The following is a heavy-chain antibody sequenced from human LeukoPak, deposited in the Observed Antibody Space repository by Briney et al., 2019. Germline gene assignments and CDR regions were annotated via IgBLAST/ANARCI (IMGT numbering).Heavy chain of an antibody. J-gene: IGHJ4*02. CDR3: ARDKNWTDY. V-gene: IGHV4-61*02. Sequence: PSETLSLTCTVSGGSISSGSYYWRWIRQPPGKGLEWIGRIYTSGSTNYNPSLKSRVTISVDTSKNQFSLKLSSVTAADTAVYYCARDKNWTDYWGQGTLVTVSS. D-gene: IGHD1-1*01. CDR1: GGSISSGSYY. CDR2: IYTSGST.